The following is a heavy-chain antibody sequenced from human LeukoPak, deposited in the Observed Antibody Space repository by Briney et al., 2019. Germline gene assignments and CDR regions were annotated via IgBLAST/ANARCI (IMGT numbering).Heavy chain of an antibody. CDR2: ISSSGSTI. D-gene: IGHD2-15*01. V-gene: IGHV3-11*01. CDR3: ARLPYCSGGSCYLASYYYYMDV. CDR1: GFTFSDYY. Sequence: GGSLRLSCAASGFTFSDYYMSWIRQAPGKGLEWVSYISSSGSTIYYADSVKGRFTISRDNAKNSLYLQMNSLRAEDTAVYYCARLPYCSGGSCYLASYYYYMDVWGKGTTVTISS. J-gene: IGHJ6*03.